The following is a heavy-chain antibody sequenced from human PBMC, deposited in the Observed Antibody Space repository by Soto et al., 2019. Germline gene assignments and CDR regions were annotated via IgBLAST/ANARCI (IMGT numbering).Heavy chain of an antibody. V-gene: IGHV4-39*01. J-gene: IGHJ5*02. CDR1: GGAISSSSYY. Sequence: SEALSLTCTVSGGAISSSSYYWGWIRQPPGKGLEWIGSFYYSGSTYYNPSLKSRVSISVDTSKNQFSLKLSSVIAADTALYYCAIHCPLYSRPPGWLDLWGQGTLVT. D-gene: IGHD2-8*01. CDR2: FYYSGST. CDR3: AIHCPLYSRPPGWLDL.